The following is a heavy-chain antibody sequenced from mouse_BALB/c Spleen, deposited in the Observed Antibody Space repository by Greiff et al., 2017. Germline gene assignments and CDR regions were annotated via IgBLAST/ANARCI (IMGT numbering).Heavy chain of an antibody. Sequence: VQVVESGPGLVAPSQSLSITCTVSGFSLTGYGVNWVRQPPGKGLEWLGMIWGDGSTDYNSALKSRLSISKDNSKSQVFLKMNSLQTDDTARYYCARAITTVVATDAMDDWGQGTSVTVSS. V-gene: IGHV2-6-7*01. J-gene: IGHJ4*01. CDR2: IWGDGST. CDR3: ARAITTVVATDAMDD. D-gene: IGHD1-1*01. CDR1: GFSLTGYG.